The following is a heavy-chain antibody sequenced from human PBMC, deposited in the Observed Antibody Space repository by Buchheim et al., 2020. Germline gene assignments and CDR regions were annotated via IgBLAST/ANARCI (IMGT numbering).Heavy chain of an antibody. Sequence: QLQLQESGPGLVKPSETLYLTCTVSGGSISSSSYYWGWIRQPPGKGLEWIGSIYYSGSTYYNPSLKSRVTISVDTSKNQFSLKLGSVTAADTAVYYCARHRIQLWFDYWGQGTL. CDR1: GGSISSSSYY. D-gene: IGHD5-18*01. CDR2: IYYSGST. J-gene: IGHJ4*01. V-gene: IGHV4-39*01. CDR3: ARHRIQLWFDY.